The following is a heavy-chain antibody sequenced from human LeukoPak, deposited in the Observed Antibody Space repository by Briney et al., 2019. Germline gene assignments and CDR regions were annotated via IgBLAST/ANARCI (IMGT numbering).Heavy chain of an antibody. Sequence: SETLSLTCTVSGGSISSYYWSWIRQPPGKGLEWIGYIYYSGSTNYNPSLKSRVTISVDTSKNQFSLKLSSVTAADTAVYYCAREGSGWYGSELDYWGQGTLVTVSS. CDR3: AREGSGWYGSELDY. V-gene: IGHV4-59*01. J-gene: IGHJ4*02. D-gene: IGHD6-19*01. CDR2: IYYSGST. CDR1: GGSISSYY.